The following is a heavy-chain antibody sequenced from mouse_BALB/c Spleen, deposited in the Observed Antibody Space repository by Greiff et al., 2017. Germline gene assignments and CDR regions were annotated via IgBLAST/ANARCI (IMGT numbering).Heavy chain of an antibody. CDR2: IYPGDGDT. D-gene: IGHD1-1*01. CDR3: ARGLRSGFDV. CDR1: GYAFSSSW. Sequence: VQLQQSGPELVKPGASVKISCKASGYAFSSSWMNWVKQRPGQGLEWIGRIYPGDGDTNYNGKFKGKATLTADKSSSTAYMQLSSLTSVDSAVYFCARGLRSGFDVWGAGTTVTVSS. J-gene: IGHJ1*01. V-gene: IGHV1-82*01.